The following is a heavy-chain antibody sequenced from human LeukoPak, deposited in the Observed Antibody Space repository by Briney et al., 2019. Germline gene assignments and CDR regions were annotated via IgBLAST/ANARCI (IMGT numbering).Heavy chain of an antibody. J-gene: IGHJ5*02. V-gene: IGHV4-4*07. Sequence: SETLSLTCTVSGGSISSYYWSWIRQPAGKGLEWIGRIYTSGSTNYNPSLKSRVTMSVDTSKNQFSLKLSSVTAADTAVYYCASTSGSYGSNWFDPWGQGTLVTVSS. CDR3: ASTSGSYGSNWFDP. CDR1: GGSISSYY. CDR2: IYTSGST. D-gene: IGHD1-26*01.